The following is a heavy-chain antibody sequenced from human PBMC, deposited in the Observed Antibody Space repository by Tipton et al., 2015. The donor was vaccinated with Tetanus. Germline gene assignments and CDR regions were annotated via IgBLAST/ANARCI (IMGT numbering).Heavy chain of an antibody. CDR3: ARSGGRRYAFDI. V-gene: IGHV4-59*01. CDR2: VFYSGST. Sequence: SLTCTLSGGSISSYYWSWVRQPPGKGLEWLGYVFYSGSTDLNPSLKSRVTISVDTSNNLFSLKLTSVTTADTAVYYCARSGGRRYAFDIWGQGTMVTVSS. D-gene: IGHD3-16*01. J-gene: IGHJ3*02. CDR1: GGSISSYY.